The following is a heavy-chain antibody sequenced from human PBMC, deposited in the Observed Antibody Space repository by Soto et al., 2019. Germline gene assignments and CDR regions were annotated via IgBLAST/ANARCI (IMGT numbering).Heavy chain of an antibody. CDR1: GGSISSSSYY. CDR3: ARVVRGGYYYYYMDV. Sequence: SETLSLTCTVSGGSISSSSYYWGWIRQPPGKGLEWIGSIYYSGSTYYNPSLKSRVTISVDTSKNQFSLKLSSVTAADTAVYYCARVVRGGYYYYYMDVWGKGTTVTVS. V-gene: IGHV4-39*01. CDR2: IYYSGST. J-gene: IGHJ6*03. D-gene: IGHD3-10*01.